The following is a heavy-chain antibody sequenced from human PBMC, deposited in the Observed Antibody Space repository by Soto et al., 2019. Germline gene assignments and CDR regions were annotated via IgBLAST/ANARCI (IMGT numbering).Heavy chain of an antibody. J-gene: IGHJ3*02. CDR2: ISYDGSNK. V-gene: IGHV3-30*18. D-gene: IGHD3-9*01. Sequence: QVQLVESGGGVVQPGRSLRLSCAASGFTFSSYGMHWVRQAPGKGLEWGAVISYDGSNKYYADSVKGRFTISRDNSKNTLYLQMNSLRAEDTAVYYCAKARGYDILGAFDIWGQGTMVTVSS. CDR1: GFTFSSYG. CDR3: AKARGYDILGAFDI.